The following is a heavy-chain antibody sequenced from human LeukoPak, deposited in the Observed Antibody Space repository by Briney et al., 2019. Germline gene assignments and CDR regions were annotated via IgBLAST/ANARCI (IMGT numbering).Heavy chain of an antibody. Sequence: PGGSLRLSCAASGFTFSSYAMSWVRQAPGKGLEWVSAISGSGGSTYYADSVRGRFTISRDNSKNTLYLQMNSLRAEDTAVYYCAKVGPRLLWFGEREDWFDPWGQGTLVTVSS. J-gene: IGHJ5*02. CDR2: ISGSGGST. V-gene: IGHV3-23*01. CDR3: AKVGPRLLWFGEREDWFDP. CDR1: GFTFSSYA. D-gene: IGHD3-10*01.